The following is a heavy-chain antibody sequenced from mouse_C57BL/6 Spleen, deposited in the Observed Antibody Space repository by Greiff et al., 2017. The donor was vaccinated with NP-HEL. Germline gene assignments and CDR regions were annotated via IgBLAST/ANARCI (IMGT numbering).Heavy chain of an antibody. J-gene: IGHJ2*01. Sequence: EVQGVESGGDLVKPGGSLKLSCAASGFTFSSYGMSWVRQTPDKRLEWVATISSGGSYTYYPDSVKGRFTISRDNAKNTLYLQMSSLKSEDTAMYYCARHYERYFDYWGQGTTLTVSS. CDR3: ARHYERYFDY. D-gene: IGHD2-3*01. CDR2: ISSGGSYT. V-gene: IGHV5-6*01. CDR1: GFTFSSYG.